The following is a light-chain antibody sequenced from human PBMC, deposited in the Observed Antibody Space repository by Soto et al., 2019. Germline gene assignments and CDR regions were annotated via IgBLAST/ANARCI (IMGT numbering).Light chain of an antibody. J-gene: IGLJ1*01. CDR1: SDDVGAFNY. CDR3: TSYASSVNDV. Sequence: QSVLTQPASVSGSPGQSITISCTGTSDDVGAFNYVSWYQQHPGKAPKLMIFEVSRRPSGVSNRFSGSKSGNTASLTISGLQAEDEADYYCTSYASSVNDVFGTGTKVTVL. V-gene: IGLV2-14*01. CDR2: EVS.